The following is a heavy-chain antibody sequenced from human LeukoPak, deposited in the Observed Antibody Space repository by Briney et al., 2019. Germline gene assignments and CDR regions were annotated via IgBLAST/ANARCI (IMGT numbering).Heavy chain of an antibody. J-gene: IGHJ4*02. CDR2: IKPSGGST. D-gene: IGHD4/OR15-4a*01. Sequence: ASVKVSCKASAYTFTNYYIHWVRQAPGQGLEWMGIIKPSGGSTVYAQKFQGRVTITRDTSASTAYMELSSLRSEDTAVYYCARGLYYGAYYFDYWGQGTLVTVSS. CDR3: ARGLYYGAYYFDY. CDR1: AYTFTNYY. V-gene: IGHV1-46*01.